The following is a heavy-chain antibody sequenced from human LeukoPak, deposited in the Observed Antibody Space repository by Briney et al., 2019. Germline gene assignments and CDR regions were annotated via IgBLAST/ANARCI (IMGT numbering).Heavy chain of an antibody. CDR1: GFTFSSYG. CDR3: AKGTRITMIIDAFDI. J-gene: IGHJ3*02. V-gene: IGHV3-23*01. D-gene: IGHD3-22*01. CDR2: ISGSGGST. Sequence: GGSLRLSCAASGFTFSSYGMSWVRQAPGKGLEWVSAISGSGGSTYYADSVKGRFTISRDNSKNTLYLQMNSLRAEDTAVYYCAKGTRITMIIDAFDIWGQGTMVTVSS.